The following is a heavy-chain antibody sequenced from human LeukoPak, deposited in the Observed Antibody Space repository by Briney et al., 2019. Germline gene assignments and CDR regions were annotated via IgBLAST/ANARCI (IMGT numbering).Heavy chain of an antibody. D-gene: IGHD3-9*01. CDR1: GFSFSGYN. CDR2: ITASSIYI. Sequence: GGSLRLSCAASGFSFSGYNMNWVRQAPGKGLEWVSSITASSIYIYYADSVRGRFTIPRDNAENSLYLQMNSLRAEDTAVYYCARVLRDYYFDYWGQGALVTVSS. CDR3: ARVLRDYYFDY. V-gene: IGHV3-21*01. J-gene: IGHJ4*02.